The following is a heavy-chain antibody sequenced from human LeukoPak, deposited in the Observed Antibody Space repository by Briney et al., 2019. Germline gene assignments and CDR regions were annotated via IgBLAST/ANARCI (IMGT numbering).Heavy chain of an antibody. CDR3: ARDRSSYFDY. CDR2: IYNSGST. Sequence: SETLSLTCTVSGGSIGSNNYYWGWIRQPPGKGLEWIGSIYNSGSTYYNPSLKSRVTISVDTSKNQFALKLSSVTAADTAVYYCARDRSSYFDYWGQGTLVTVSS. V-gene: IGHV4-39*01. D-gene: IGHD1-14*01. J-gene: IGHJ4*02. CDR1: GGSIGSNNYY.